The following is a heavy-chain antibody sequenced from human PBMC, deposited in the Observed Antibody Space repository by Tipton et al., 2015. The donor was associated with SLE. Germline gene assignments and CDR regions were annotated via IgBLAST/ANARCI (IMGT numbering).Heavy chain of an antibody. J-gene: IGHJ6*02. V-gene: IGHV3-30*04. D-gene: IGHD4-17*01. CDR2: ISYDGSNK. CDR1: GFTFSSYA. Sequence: RSLRLSCAASGFTFSSYAMHWVRQAPGKGLEWVAVISYDGSNKYYADSVKGRFTISRDNSKNTLYLQMNSLRAEDTAVYYCAKEQVTRRDYGDLYYYYYGMDVWGQGTTVTVSS. CDR3: AKEQVTRRDYGDLYYYYYGMDV.